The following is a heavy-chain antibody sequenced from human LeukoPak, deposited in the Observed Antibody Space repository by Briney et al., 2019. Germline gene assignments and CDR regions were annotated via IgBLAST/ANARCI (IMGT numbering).Heavy chain of an antibody. D-gene: IGHD6-6*01. CDR1: GFTFSSYA. V-gene: IGHV3-30-3*01. J-gene: IGHJ3*02. CDR3: ASMYSSSPGGAFDI. Sequence: GGSLRLSCAASGFTFSSYAMHWVRQAPGKGLEWVAVISYDGSNKYYADSVKGRFTISRDNSKNTLYLQINSLRAEDTAVYYCASMYSSSPGGAFDIWGQGTMVTVSS. CDR2: ISYDGSNK.